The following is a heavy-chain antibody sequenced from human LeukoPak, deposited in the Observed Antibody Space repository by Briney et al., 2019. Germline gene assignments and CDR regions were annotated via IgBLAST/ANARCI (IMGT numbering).Heavy chain of an antibody. CDR2: IYYSGST. CDR1: GGSISSYY. J-gene: IGHJ4*02. CDR3: ATIPNYDSSGYYTQWTFDY. Sequence: SETLSLTCTVSGGSISSYYWSWIRQPPGKGLEWIGYIYYSGSTYYNPSLKSRVTISVDTSKNQFSLKLSSVTAADTAVYYCATIPNYDSSGYYTQWTFDYWGQGTLVTVSS. D-gene: IGHD3-22*01. V-gene: IGHV4-30-4*01.